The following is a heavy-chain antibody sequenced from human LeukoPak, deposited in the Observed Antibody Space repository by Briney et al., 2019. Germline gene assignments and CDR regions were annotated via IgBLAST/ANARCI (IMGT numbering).Heavy chain of an antibody. CDR1: GFAFSTYY. D-gene: IGHD6-19*01. V-gene: IGHV3-21*01. J-gene: IGHJ4*02. CDR3: ARGSSGWYDY. Sequence: GGSLRLSCAASGFAFSTYYMNWFRQAPGKGLEWVSSISSSRVYIYYADSVRGRFTISRDNAKNSLYLQMNSLRAEDTAVYYCARGSSGWYDYWGQGTLVTVSS. CDR2: ISSSRVYI.